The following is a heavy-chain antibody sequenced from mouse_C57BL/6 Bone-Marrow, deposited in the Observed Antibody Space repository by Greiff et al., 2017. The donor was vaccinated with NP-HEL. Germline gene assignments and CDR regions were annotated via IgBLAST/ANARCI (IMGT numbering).Heavy chain of an antibody. CDR3: ARLGTGTDY. CDR1: GFTFTDYY. CDR2: IRNKANGYTT. J-gene: IGHJ2*01. Sequence: EVMLVESGGGLVQPGGSLSLSCAASGFTFTDYYMSWVRQPPGKALEWLGFIRNKANGYTTEYSASVKGRFTISRDNSQSILYLQMNALRAEDSATYYCARLGTGTDYWGQGTTLTVSS. V-gene: IGHV7-3*01. D-gene: IGHD4-1*01.